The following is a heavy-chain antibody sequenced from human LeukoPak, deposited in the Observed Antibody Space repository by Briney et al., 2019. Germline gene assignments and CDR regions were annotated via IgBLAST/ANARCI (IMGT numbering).Heavy chain of an antibody. CDR2: ITPGGGT. D-gene: IGHD5-24*01. Sequence: ASLKVSCKASGYTFTNYAMHWVRQAPGQGLEWMGWITPGGGTNYPQRFQGRVAITWDTSITTAYMDLSRLTSDDTAVYYCTRDRDGDGFAYFDYWGQGALVTVSS. CDR1: GYTFTNYA. CDR3: TRDRDGDGFAYFDY. V-gene: IGHV1-2*02. J-gene: IGHJ4*02.